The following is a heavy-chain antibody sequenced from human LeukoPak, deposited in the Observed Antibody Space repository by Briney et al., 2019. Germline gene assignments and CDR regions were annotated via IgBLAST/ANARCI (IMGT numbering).Heavy chain of an antibody. D-gene: IGHD3-9*01. CDR3: ARLVSYDVLTENFYRYYMDV. J-gene: IGHJ6*03. CDR2: IYYTGST. CDR1: SGSMSSIHYY. Sequence: SETLSLTCTVSSGSMSSIHYYWRWIRQPPGKGLEWIGSIYYTGSTFYNPSLKSRVTMSLDAVKNQFTLKVTSVSATDTAVYYCARLVSYDVLTENFYRYYMDVWGKGTPVTVSS. V-gene: IGHV4-39*01.